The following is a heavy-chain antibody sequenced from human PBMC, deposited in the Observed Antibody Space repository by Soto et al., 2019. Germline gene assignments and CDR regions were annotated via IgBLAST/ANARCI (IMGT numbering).Heavy chain of an antibody. CDR2: SSATGAGT. CDR3: AKDRRAGGNYGFYSDF. D-gene: IGHD1-7*01. Sequence: GSLRLSCAASGFTFSSYGMTWVRQAPGKGLEWVSFSSATGAGTYYADSVKGRFTISRDNSKNTLYLQMTSLRADDTAVYYCAKDRRAGGNYGFYSDFWGQGALVTVSS. J-gene: IGHJ4*02. V-gene: IGHV3-23*01. CDR1: GFTFSSYG.